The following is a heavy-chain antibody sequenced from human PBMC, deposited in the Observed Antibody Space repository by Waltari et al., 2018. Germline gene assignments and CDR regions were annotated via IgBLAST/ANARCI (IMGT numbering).Heavy chain of an antibody. Sequence: QVQLVQSGAEVKKPGASVKVSCEASGYTLNDYYIHWVRQAPGQGLEWMGKIRPNRGGTTYAQKFQGRVTMTRDTSISTAYMDLTGLQSDDTAVYYCTRARVAAIGSDFDYWGQGTLVTVSS. CDR3: TRARVAAIGSDFDY. V-gene: IGHV1-2*02. D-gene: IGHD6-13*01. CDR1: GYTLNDYY. J-gene: IGHJ4*02. CDR2: IRPNRGGT.